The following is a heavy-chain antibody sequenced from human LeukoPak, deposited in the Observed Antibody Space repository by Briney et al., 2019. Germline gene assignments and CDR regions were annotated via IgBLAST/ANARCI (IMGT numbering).Heavy chain of an antibody. CDR2: IGTAGEI. CDR1: GFTFSSYD. CDR3: ARGQRLAFDAFDI. Sequence: PGGSLRLSCAASGFTFSSYDIHWVRQATGKGLEWVSGIGTAGEIYYPGSVKGRFTISRDNAKNTLYLQMNSLRAEDTAVYYCARGQRLAFDAFDIWGQGTMVTVSS. J-gene: IGHJ3*02. D-gene: IGHD3-3*02. V-gene: IGHV3-13*01.